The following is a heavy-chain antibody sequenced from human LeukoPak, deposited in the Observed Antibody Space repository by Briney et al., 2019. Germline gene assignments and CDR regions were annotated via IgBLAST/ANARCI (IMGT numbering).Heavy chain of an antibody. D-gene: IGHD2-2*01. J-gene: IGHJ5*02. CDR3: ARSTSQYNWFDP. CDR2: IIPIFGTA. V-gene: IGHV1-69*06. Sequence: GASVKVSCKASGGTFSSYAISWVRQAPGQGLEWMGGIIPIFGTANYAQKFQGRVTITADKSTSTAYMELGSLRSEDTAVYYCARSTSQYNWFDPWGQGTLVTVSS. CDR1: GGTFSSYA.